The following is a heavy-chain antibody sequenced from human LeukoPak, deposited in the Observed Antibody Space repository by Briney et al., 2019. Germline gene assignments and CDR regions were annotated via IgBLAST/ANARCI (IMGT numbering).Heavy chain of an antibody. Sequence: GGSLRLSCAASGFTFSSYWMSWVRQAPGKGVEWVANIKQDGSEKYYVDSVKGRFTISRDNAKNSLYLQMNSLRAEDTAVYYCARVGAAGTFDYFDYWGQGTLVTVSS. CDR3: ARVGAAGTFDYFDY. CDR2: IKQDGSEK. CDR1: GFTFSSYW. D-gene: IGHD6-13*01. J-gene: IGHJ4*02. V-gene: IGHV3-7*01.